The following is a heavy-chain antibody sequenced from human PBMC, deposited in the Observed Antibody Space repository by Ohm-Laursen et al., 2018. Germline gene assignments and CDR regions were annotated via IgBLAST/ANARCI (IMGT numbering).Heavy chain of an antibody. CDR2: ISWNSGSI. CDR1: GFTFDDYA. V-gene: IGHV3-9*01. D-gene: IGHD6-6*01. Sequence: SLRLSCAASGFTFDDYAMHWVRQAPGKGLEWVSGISWNSGSIGYADSVKGRFTISRDNAKNSLHLQMNSLRAEDTAVYYCTRDHLRSFDIWGQGTMVTVSS. J-gene: IGHJ3*02. CDR3: TRDHLRSFDI.